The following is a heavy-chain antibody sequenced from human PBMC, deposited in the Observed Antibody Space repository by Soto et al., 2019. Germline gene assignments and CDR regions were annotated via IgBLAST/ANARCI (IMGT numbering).Heavy chain of an antibody. D-gene: IGHD6-13*01. CDR2: INPNSGGT. CDR3: AKTAQQLALDAFDI. Sequence: ASVKVSCKASGYTFTGYYMPWVRQAPGQGLEWMGWINPNSGGTNYAQKFQGWVTMTRDTSISTAYMELSKLRSDDTAVYYCAKTAQQLALDAFDIWGQGTMVTVSS. CDR1: GYTFTGYY. J-gene: IGHJ3*02. V-gene: IGHV1-2*04.